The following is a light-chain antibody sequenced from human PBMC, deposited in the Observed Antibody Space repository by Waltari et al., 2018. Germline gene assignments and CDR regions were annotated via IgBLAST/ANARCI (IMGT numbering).Light chain of an antibody. CDR1: SGSVSTSYY. V-gene: IGLV8-61*01. CDR2: STN. J-gene: IGLJ2*01. Sequence: QTVVTQEPSFSVSPGGTVPLTCGLSSGSVSTSYYPSWYQQTPGQAPRTLIYSTNTRSSGVPDRFSGSILGNKAALTITGAQADDESGYYCVLYMGSGIWAFGGGTKLTVL. CDR3: VLYMGSGIWA.